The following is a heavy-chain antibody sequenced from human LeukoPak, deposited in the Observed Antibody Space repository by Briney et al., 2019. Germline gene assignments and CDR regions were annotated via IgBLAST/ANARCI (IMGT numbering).Heavy chain of an antibody. CDR3: ARLGYCSSTSCYTREKYHYYYYMDV. Sequence: SETLSLTCAVYGGSFSGYYWSWIRQPPGKGLEWIGEINHNGSTNYNPSLKSRVTISVDTSKNQFSLKLSSVTAADTAVYYCARLGYCSSTSCYTREKYHYYYYMDVWGKGTTVTVSS. V-gene: IGHV4-34*01. J-gene: IGHJ6*03. CDR2: INHNGST. D-gene: IGHD2-2*02. CDR1: GGSFSGYY.